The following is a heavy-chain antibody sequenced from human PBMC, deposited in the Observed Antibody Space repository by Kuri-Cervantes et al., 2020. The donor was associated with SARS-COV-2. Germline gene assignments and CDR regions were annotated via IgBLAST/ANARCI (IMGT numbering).Heavy chain of an antibody. D-gene: IGHD3-22*01. CDR1: GFTFSSYG. Sequence: GGSLRLSCAASGFTFSSYGMHWVRQAPGKGLEWVAVISYDGSNKYYADSVKGRFTISRDNSKNTLYLQVNSLRAEDTAVYYCAKAVVSYYYYGMDVWGQGTTVTVSS. CDR3: AKAVVSYYYYGMDV. CDR2: ISYDGSNK. V-gene: IGHV3-30*18. J-gene: IGHJ6*02.